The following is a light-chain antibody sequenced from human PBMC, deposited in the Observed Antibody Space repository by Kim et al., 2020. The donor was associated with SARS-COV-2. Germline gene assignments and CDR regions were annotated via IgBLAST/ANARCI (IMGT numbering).Light chain of an antibody. CDR3: QSADTTGNFV. CDR1: ALPKQF. CDR2: KDS. V-gene: IGLV3-25*03. J-gene: IGLJ1*01. Sequence: ELTQEPSVSVSPGQRARITCSGDALPKQFVYWYQQKPGQAPVLLIYKDSLRPLGIPERYSGSNSGTTVTLFITGVQAEDEADYYCQSADTTGNFVFGSGTQVTVL.